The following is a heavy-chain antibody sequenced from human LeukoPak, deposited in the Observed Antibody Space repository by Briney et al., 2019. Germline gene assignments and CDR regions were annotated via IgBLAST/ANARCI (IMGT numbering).Heavy chain of an antibody. Sequence: GGSLRLSCAASGFTFDDYAMRWVRQAPGKGLEWVSGISWNSGSIGYADSVKGRFTISRDNAKNSLYLQMNSLRAEDTALYYCAKCNYYYYMDVWGKGTTVTVSS. V-gene: IGHV3-9*01. J-gene: IGHJ6*03. CDR3: AKCNYYYYMDV. CDR1: GFTFDDYA. CDR2: ISWNSGSI.